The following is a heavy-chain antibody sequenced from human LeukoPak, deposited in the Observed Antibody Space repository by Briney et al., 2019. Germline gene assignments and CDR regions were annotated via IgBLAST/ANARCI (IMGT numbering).Heavy chain of an antibody. V-gene: IGHV4-4*07. D-gene: IGHD5-18*01. CDR1: GVSITTYY. CDR2: IYTSGST. Sequence: PSETLSLTCTVSGVSITTYYWSWIQQPAGKGLEWIGHIYTSGSTNYNPSLTSRVTMSVDTSKNQFSLKLSSVTAADTAVYYCARVDTACFDYWGQGTLVTVSS. CDR3: ARVDTACFDY. J-gene: IGHJ4*02.